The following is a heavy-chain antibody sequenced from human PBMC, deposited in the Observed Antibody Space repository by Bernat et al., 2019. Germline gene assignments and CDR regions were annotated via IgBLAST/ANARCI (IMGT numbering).Heavy chain of an antibody. J-gene: IGHJ5*02. Sequence: QVQLVQSGAEVKKPGASVKVSCKVSGYTLTELSMHWVRQAPGKGLEWMGGFDPEDGETIYAQKFQGRVTMTEDTSTDTAYMELSSLRSEDTAVYYCARAHGATYYDFWSGYYNNWFDPWGQGTLVTVSS. CDR2: FDPEDGET. D-gene: IGHD3-3*01. V-gene: IGHV1-24*01. CDR1: GYTLTELS. CDR3: ARAHGATYYDFWSGYYNNWFDP.